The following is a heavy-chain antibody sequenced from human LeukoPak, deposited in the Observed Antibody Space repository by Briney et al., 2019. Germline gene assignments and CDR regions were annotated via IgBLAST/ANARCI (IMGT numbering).Heavy chain of an antibody. CDR1: EFTFSSYN. V-gene: IGHV3-48*01. Sequence: GGSMRLSCAASEFTFSSYNMNWVRQAPGKGLEWVSYISSSSSTIYYADSVKGRFTISRDNAKNSLYLQMNSLRAEDTAVYYCARDRIEQQRTLGRSSNYYYYYYMDVWGKGTTVTVSS. CDR3: ARDRIEQQRTLGRSSNYYYYYYMDV. CDR2: ISSSSSTI. J-gene: IGHJ6*03. D-gene: IGHD6-13*01.